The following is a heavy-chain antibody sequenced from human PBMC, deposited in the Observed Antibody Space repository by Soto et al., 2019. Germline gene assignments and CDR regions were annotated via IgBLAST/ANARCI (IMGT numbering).Heavy chain of an antibody. Sequence: PSETLSLTCAVSGNSISSAYFWAWIRQPPGKGLEYIGSIYHSGSTYYDPSLKSRVTISVDMSRSQFSLKLSSVTATDTAVYYCASLPFCSGGSCSYFDYWGQGTLVTVSS. V-gene: IGHV4-38-2*01. CDR1: GNSISSAYF. D-gene: IGHD2-15*01. J-gene: IGHJ4*02. CDR3: ASLPFCSGGSCSYFDY. CDR2: IYHSGST.